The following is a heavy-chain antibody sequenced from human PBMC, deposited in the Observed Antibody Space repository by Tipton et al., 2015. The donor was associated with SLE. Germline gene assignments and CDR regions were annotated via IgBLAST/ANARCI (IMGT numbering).Heavy chain of an antibody. Sequence: SLRLSCAASGFTFSSYSMNWVRQAPGKGLEWVSSISSSSSYIYYADSVKGRFTISRDNSKNTLYLQMNSLRAEDTAVYYCARGTRDSSSHAFDIWGQGTMVTVSS. CDR1: GFTFSSYS. V-gene: IGHV3-21*04. CDR3: ARGTRDSSSHAFDI. CDR2: ISSSSSYI. J-gene: IGHJ3*02. D-gene: IGHD6-6*01.